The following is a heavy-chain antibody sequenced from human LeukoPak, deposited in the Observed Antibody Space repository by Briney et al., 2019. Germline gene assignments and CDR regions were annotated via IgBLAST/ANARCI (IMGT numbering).Heavy chain of an antibody. V-gene: IGHV3-21*04. CDR2: ISSSSSYI. CDR1: GFTFSSYG. Sequence: GGSLRLSCAASGFTFSSYGMHWVRQAPGKGLEWVSSISSSSSYIYYADSVKGRFTISRDNSKNTLYLQMNSLRAEDTAVYYRARDLVRKGYWGQGTLVTVSS. J-gene: IGHJ4*02. CDR3: ARDLVRKGY. D-gene: IGHD6-13*01.